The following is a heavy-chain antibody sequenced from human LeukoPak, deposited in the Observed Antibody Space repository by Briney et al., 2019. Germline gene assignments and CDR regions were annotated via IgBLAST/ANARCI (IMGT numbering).Heavy chain of an antibody. J-gene: IGHJ2*01. CDR1: GGSIRGYH. CDR2: FYYSGST. V-gene: IGHV4-59*01. D-gene: IGHD1-26*01. Sequence: SETLSLTCTVFGGSIRGYHWSWIRQPPGKGLEWIGHFYYSGSTNFNPSLKSRVTISVDTSKNQFSLKLSSVTAADTAVYYCARDSGSYYDWYFDLWGRGTLVTVSS. CDR3: ARDSGSYYDWYFDL.